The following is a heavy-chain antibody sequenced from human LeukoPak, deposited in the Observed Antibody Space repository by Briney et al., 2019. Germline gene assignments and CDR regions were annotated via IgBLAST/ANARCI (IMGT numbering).Heavy chain of an antibody. CDR2: INPNSGGT. J-gene: IGHJ6*03. Sequence: ASVKVSCKASGYTFTGYQMHWVRQAPGQGLEWMGWINPNSGGTNYAQKFQGRVTMTSDTSISTAYMELSSLRSEDTAVYYCARGPIGDIWSGYGYYYYYYMDVWGKGTTVTVSS. CDR1: GYTFTGYQ. D-gene: IGHD3-3*01. V-gene: IGHV1-2*02. CDR3: ARGPIGDIWSGYGYYYYYYMDV.